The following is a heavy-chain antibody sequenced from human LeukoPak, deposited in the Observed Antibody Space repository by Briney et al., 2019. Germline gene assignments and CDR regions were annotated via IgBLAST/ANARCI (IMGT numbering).Heavy chain of an antibody. CDR1: GFTFGDYA. Sequence: GGSLRLSCTASGFTFGDYAMSWVRQAPGKGLEWVGFIRSKAYGGTTEYAASVKGRFTISRDDSKSIAYLQMNSLKTEDTAVYYCTPNALNAVGFDPWGQGTLVTVSS. J-gene: IGHJ5*02. V-gene: IGHV3-49*04. D-gene: IGHD2-8*01. CDR2: IRSKAYGGTT. CDR3: TPNALNAVGFDP.